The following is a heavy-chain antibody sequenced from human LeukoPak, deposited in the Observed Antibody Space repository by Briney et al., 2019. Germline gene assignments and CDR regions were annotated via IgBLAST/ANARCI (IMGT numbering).Heavy chain of an antibody. CDR1: GFTFSSHT. J-gene: IGHJ4*02. D-gene: IGHD1-26*01. V-gene: IGHV3-48*04. CDR2: ISSSGSTI. CDR3: AKELGNADSYGNVPLGH. Sequence: PGGSLRLSCAASGFTFSSHTVNWVRQAPGKGLEWVSYISSSGSTIYYADSVKGRFTISRDNAKNSLYLQMNSLRAEDTAVYFCAKELGNADSYGNVPLGHWGQGTLVIVSS.